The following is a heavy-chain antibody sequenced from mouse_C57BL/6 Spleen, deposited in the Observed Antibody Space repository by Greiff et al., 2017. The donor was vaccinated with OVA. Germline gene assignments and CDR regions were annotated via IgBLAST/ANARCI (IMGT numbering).Heavy chain of an antibody. CDR1: GYTFTSYW. D-gene: IGHD1-1*01. CDR3: ARGDGSSSWYFDV. CDR2: IDPSDSYT. Sequence: QVQLKQPGAELVKPGASVKLSCKASGYTFTSYWMQWVKQRPGQGLEWIGEIDPSDSYTNYNQKFKGKATLTVDTSSSTAYMQLSSLTSEDSAVYYCARGDGSSSWYFDVWGTGTTVTVSS. J-gene: IGHJ1*03. V-gene: IGHV1-50*01.